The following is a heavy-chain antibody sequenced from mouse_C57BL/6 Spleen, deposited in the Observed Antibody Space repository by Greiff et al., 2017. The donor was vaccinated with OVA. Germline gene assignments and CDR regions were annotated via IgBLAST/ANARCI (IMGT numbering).Heavy chain of an antibody. V-gene: IGHV1-42*01. Sequence: EVKLVESGPELVKPGASVKISCKASGYSFTGYYMNWVKQSPEKSLEWIGEINPSTGGTTYNQKFKAKATLTVDKSSSTAYMQLKSLTSEDSAVYYCARGGTSAMDYWGQGTSVTVSS. D-gene: IGHD3-3*01. CDR2: INPSTGGT. CDR3: ARGGTSAMDY. J-gene: IGHJ4*01. CDR1: GYSFTGYY.